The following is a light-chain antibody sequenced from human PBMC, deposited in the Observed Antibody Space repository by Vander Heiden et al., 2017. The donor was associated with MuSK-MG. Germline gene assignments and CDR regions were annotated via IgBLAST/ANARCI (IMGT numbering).Light chain of an antibody. Sequence: DIVMTQSRYSLAASLGERATINCKSSQSVLYSSNNKNYLAWYQQKPGQPPKLRIYWASTRESGVPDRFSGSGSGTDFPLTISSLQAEDVAVYYCQQYYSTHVTFGQGTKVEIK. J-gene: IGKJ1*01. CDR1: QSVLYSSNNKNY. CDR3: QQYYSTHVT. CDR2: WAS. V-gene: IGKV4-1*01.